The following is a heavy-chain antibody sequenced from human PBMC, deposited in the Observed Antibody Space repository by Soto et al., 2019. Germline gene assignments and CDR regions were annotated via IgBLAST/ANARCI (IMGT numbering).Heavy chain of an antibody. CDR1: GYTFAGYY. D-gene: IGHD6-13*01. J-gene: IGHJ4*02. Sequence: GASVKVSCKASGYTFAGYYMHWVRQAPGQGLEWMGWINPNSGGTNYAQKFQGWVTMTRDTSISTAYMELSRLRSDDTAVYYCARDLGMKIPNSSSWYFDYWGQGTLVTVSS. V-gene: IGHV1-2*04. CDR3: ARDLGMKIPNSSSWYFDY. CDR2: INPNSGGT.